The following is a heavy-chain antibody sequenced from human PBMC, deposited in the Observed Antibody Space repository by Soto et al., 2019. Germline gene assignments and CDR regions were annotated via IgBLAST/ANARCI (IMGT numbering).Heavy chain of an antibody. D-gene: IGHD5-12*01. J-gene: IGHJ4*02. CDR1: GFTFSDSY. CDR3: ARRDGYNYFDF. V-gene: IGHV3-11*06. CDR2: ISSTSSFT. Sequence: QVQLVESGGGLVKPGGSLRLSCVASGFTFSDSYMSWVRQAPGKGLECVSYISSTSSFTDYAESVKGRFIISRDNAKNSLFLQMNSLRAEDTALYYCARRDGYNYFDFWGQGTLVSVSS.